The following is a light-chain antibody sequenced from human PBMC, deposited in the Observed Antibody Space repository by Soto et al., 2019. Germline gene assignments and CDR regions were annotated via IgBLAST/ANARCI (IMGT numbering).Light chain of an antibody. CDR1: NSNLGAGYD. J-gene: IGLJ2*01. Sequence: QPVLTQPPSVSGAPGQRVTISCTGNNSNLGAGYDVHWYQQLPGAAPKLVIFGNRNRPSGVPERFSGSKSGTSASLAITGLQAEDEADYYCSSFSSISTIIFGGGTKLTVL. V-gene: IGLV1-40*01. CDR3: SSFSSISTII. CDR2: GNR.